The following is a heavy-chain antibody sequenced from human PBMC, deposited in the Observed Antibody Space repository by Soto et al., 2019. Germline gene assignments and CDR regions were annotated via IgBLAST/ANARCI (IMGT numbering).Heavy chain of an antibody. CDR2: IYPSDPDT. CDR3: ARGGVSTRTFDY. J-gene: IGHJ4*02. V-gene: IGHV5-51*01. Sequence: GASRKVSCKGSGYDFADNSIASVRQMTGKGLELMGIIYPSDPDTRYRPSFQGQVTISADKSISSAYLQWSSLRASDTAMYYCARGGVSTRTFDYWGQGTPVTVSS. CDR1: GYDFADNS. D-gene: IGHD3-3*01.